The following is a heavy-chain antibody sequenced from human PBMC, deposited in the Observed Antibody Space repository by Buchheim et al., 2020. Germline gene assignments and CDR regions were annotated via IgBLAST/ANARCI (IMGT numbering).Heavy chain of an antibody. Sequence: EVQLVESGGGLVQIGGSLRLSCAASGFSFSSYSMNWVRQAPGQGLEWVSYISSSGLTIYYADSVKGRFTISRDNAKNSLFLQMNSLTAGDTALYYCARDFDDGNSGYWFGQVFVSWGQGAL. D-gene: IGHD3-22*01. J-gene: IGHJ5*01. CDR3: ARDFDDGNSGYWFGQVFVS. CDR2: ISSSGLTI. CDR1: GFSFSSYS. V-gene: IGHV3-48*01.